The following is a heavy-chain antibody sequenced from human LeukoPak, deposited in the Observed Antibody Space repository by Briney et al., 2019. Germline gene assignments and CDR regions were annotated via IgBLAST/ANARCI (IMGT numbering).Heavy chain of an antibody. J-gene: IGHJ1*01. CDR1: GFTFSSYG. D-gene: IGHD5-24*01. V-gene: IGHV3-30*02. Sequence: GGSLRLSCAASGFTFSSYGMHWVRQAPGKGLEWVAFIRYDGSNKYYADSVKGRFTISRDNSRNTLYLQMNSLRAEDTAVYYCARDLDDYNGLPPFFQHWGQGTLVTVSS. CDR3: ARDLDDYNGLPPFFQH. CDR2: IRYDGSNK.